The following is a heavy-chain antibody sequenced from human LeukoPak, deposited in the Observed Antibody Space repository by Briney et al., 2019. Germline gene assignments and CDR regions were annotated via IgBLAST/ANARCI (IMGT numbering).Heavy chain of an antibody. J-gene: IGHJ4*02. CDR1: GFKFSDHY. Sequence: GGSQRLACAASGFKFSDHYIDWVRQAPGKGLEWVGRSRNKASSYTTEYAASVEGRFTISRDVSESSLYPQMNSLRADDTAVYYCARVTWEAVPGTGPLGTNYWGQGSLVTDSS. V-gene: IGHV3-72*01. D-gene: IGHD6-19*01. CDR3: ARVTWEAVPGTGPLGTNY. CDR2: SRNKASSYTT.